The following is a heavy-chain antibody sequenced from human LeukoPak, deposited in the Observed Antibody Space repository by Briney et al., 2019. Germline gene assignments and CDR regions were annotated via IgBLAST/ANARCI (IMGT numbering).Heavy chain of an antibody. CDR1: GFTFSVYG. J-gene: IGHJ6*02. Sequence: GGSLRLSCAASGFTFSVYGMYWVRQPPGKGLEWVALISYDGTDKYHVDSVKGRFTISRGNSNNTLYLQMNSLRPDDTAVYYCAKAGYSSGWTRYYGMDVWGQGTTVAVSS. CDR3: AKAGYSSGWTRYYGMDV. CDR2: ISYDGTDK. V-gene: IGHV3-30*18. D-gene: IGHD6-19*01.